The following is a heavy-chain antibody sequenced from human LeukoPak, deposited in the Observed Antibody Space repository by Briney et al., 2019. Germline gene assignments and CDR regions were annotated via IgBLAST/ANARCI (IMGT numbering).Heavy chain of an antibody. J-gene: IGHJ4*02. CDR3: ARDYDFQRFDY. CDR1: GFPLSYYW. CDR2: IKSEGSRT. D-gene: IGHD3-3*01. Sequence: GGSLRLSCAASGFPLSYYWMHWVRQAPGKGLEWVSRIKSEGSRTDDADFVKSRLTISRDNDKDALYLQMSSLRAEDTAVYYCARDYDFQRFDYWGQGTLVSVSS. V-gene: IGHV3-74*01.